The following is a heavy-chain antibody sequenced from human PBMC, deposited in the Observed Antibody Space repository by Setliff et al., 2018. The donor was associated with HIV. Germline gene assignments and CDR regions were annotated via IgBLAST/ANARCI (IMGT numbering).Heavy chain of an antibody. D-gene: IGHD6-13*01. CDR2: VDPEGGKT. J-gene: IGHJ4*02. V-gene: IGHV1-69-2*01. Sequence: GASVKVSYKVSGYTFSDYYMHWVQQAPGKGLEWMGLVDPEGGKTIYAENFQGRVTITADTSTDTTYMKLSSLRSEDTAVYYCATGRIPGIPAVIVYWGQGTLVTVSS. CDR3: ATGRIPGIPAVIVY. CDR1: GYTFSDYY.